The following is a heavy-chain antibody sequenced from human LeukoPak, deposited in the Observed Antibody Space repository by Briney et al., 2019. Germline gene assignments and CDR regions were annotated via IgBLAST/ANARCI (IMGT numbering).Heavy chain of an antibody. CDR3: ARENAGYSDGNFDC. D-gene: IGHD5-18*01. CDR2: INPNSGGT. CDR1: GYTFTGYY. Sequence: ASVKVSCKASGYTFTGYYMHWVRQAPGQGLEWMGWINPNSGGTNYAQKFQGRVTMTRDTSISTAYMELSRLRSDDTAVYYCARENAGYSDGNFDCWSQGTLVTVSS. V-gene: IGHV1-2*02. J-gene: IGHJ4*02.